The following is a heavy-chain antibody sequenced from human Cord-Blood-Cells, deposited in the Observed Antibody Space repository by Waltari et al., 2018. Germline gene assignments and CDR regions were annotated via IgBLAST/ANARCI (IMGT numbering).Heavy chain of an antibody. D-gene: IGHD2-2*01. CDR3: ARPRDCSSTSCYWYFDL. J-gene: IGHJ2*01. CDR1: DGSILSSLSS. CDR2: IYYSGSN. Sequence: QLQLQESGPGLAKPSETMSLTCTVSDGSILSSLSSLRWIRNPHGKGLEWIGSIYYSGSNYHNPSLKSRVTISVDTSKNHFSLKLSSVTAADTAVYYCARPRDCSSTSCYWYFDLWGRGTLVTVSS. V-gene: IGHV4-39*01.